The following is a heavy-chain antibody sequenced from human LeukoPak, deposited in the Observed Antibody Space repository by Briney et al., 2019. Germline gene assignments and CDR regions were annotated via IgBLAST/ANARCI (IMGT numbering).Heavy chain of an antibody. V-gene: IGHV1-69*05. J-gene: IGHJ4*02. CDR1: GGTFSSYA. CDR3: ARALAYDFWSGYLGPFDY. Sequence: SVKVSCKASGGTFSSYAISWVRQAPGQGLEWMGGIIPIFGTANYAQKFQGRVTITTDESTSTAHMELSSLRSEDTAAYYCARALAYDFWSGYLGPFDYWGQGTLVTVSS. D-gene: IGHD3-3*01. CDR2: IIPIFGTA.